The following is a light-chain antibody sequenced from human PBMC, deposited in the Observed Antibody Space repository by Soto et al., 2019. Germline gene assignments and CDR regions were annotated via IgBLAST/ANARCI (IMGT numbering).Light chain of an antibody. CDR1: QSVSGY. J-gene: IGKJ2*01. V-gene: IGKV3-11*01. Sequence: ELVLTQSPATLSLSPGERATLSCRASQSVSGYSAWYQQKPGQAPRLLIHDTSNRATGIPARFSGSGSGTDFTVSISGVEPEDFAVYYCQQRSNWLYTFGLGTRLEIK. CDR3: QQRSNWLYT. CDR2: DTS.